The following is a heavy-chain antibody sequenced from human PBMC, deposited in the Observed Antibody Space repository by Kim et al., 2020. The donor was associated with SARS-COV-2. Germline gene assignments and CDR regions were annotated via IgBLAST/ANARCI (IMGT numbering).Heavy chain of an antibody. CDR3: ASTQNSGYDWRGGNFDY. J-gene: IGHJ4*02. CDR1: GGSFSGYY. V-gene: IGHV4-34*01. D-gene: IGHD5-12*01. Sequence: SETLSLTCAVYGGSFSGYYWSWIRQPPGKGLEWIGEINHSGSTNYNPSLKSRVTISVDTSKNQFSLKLSSVTAADTAVYYCASTQNSGYDWRGGNFDYWGQGTLVTVSS. CDR2: INHSGST.